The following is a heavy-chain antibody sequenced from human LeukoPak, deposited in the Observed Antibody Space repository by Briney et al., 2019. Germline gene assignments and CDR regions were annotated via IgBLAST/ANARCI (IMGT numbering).Heavy chain of an antibody. V-gene: IGHV1-2*02. D-gene: IGHD7-27*01. Sequence: GASVKVSCKASGYTFTSYDINWVRQATGQGLEWMGWINPNSGGTNYAQKFQGRVTMTRDTSISTAYMELSRLRYDDTAVYYCARGANWGTADYWGQGTLVTVSS. CDR2: INPNSGGT. J-gene: IGHJ4*02. CDR1: GYTFTSYD. CDR3: ARGANWGTADY.